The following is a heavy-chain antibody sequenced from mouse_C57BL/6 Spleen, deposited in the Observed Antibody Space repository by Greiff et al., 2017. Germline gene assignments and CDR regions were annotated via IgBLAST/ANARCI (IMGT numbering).Heavy chain of an antibody. J-gene: IGHJ2*01. CDR1: GYSFTDYN. CDR3: ARLGGKALYFDY. V-gene: IGHV1-39*01. Sequence: VQLQQSGPELVKPGASVKISCKASGYSFTDYNMNWVKQSNGKSLEWIGVINPNYGTTSYNQKFKGKATLTVDQSSSPAYMQLSSLTSEDSAVYCCARLGGKALYFDYWGQGTTLTVSS. CDR2: INPNYGTT. D-gene: IGHD2-1*01.